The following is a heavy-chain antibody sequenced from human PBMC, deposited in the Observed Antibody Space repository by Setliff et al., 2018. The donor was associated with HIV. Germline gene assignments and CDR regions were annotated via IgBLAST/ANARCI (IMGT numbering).Heavy chain of an antibody. CDR1: GDSSGINY. CDR2: VSYAGTT. CDR3: ARVSRWTALMAGWFDP. Sequence: SETLSLTCTVSGDSSGINYWAWIRQPPGKGLEWIGSVSYAGTTYYNPSLKSRVTISVDKSKNQFSLKLSSVTAADTAVYYCARVSRWTALMAGWFDPWGQGTLVTVSS. D-gene: IGHD2-21*02. J-gene: IGHJ5*02. V-gene: IGHV4-39*07.